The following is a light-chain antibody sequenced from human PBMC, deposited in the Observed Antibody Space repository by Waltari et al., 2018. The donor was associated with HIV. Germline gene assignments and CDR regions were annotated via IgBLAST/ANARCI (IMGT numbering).Light chain of an antibody. V-gene: IGKV3-20*01. CDR3: QQYGTSPLFA. Sequence: GERATLSCRASQSLSNTYLAWYQQRPGQPPRLLIHGASSRAAGIPDRFSGSGSGTDFTLTISRLEPEDFAVYYCQQYGTSPLFAFGPGTTVDIK. CDR1: QSLSNTY. CDR2: GAS. J-gene: IGKJ3*01.